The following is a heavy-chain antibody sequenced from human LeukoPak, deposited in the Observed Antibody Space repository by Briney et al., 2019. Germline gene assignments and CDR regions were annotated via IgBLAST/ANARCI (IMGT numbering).Heavy chain of an antibody. Sequence: SETLSLTCTVSGGSISSGGYYWSWIRQHPGKGLEWIGYIYYSGSTYYNPSLKSRVTISVDTSKNQFSLKLSSVTAADTAVYYCARDGTYYYDSSGPSYFDYWGQGTLVTVSS. CDR1: GGSISSGGYY. CDR2: IYYSGST. V-gene: IGHV4-31*03. J-gene: IGHJ4*02. D-gene: IGHD3-22*01. CDR3: ARDGTYYYDSSGPSYFDY.